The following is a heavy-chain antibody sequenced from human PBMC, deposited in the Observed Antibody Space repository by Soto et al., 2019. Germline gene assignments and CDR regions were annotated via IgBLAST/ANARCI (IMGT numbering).Heavy chain of an antibody. CDR1: GFTLSGSA. CDR3: TTTKYPWIY. D-gene: IGHD5-12*01. Sequence: EVQLVESGGGLVQPGGSLKLSCAASGFTLSGSAIHWVRQASGKGLEWVGRIRTKANNYATAFGASVKGSFTISRDDSKITAYLQMNSLKIEDTAVYYCTTTKYPWIYWGQGTTVTVSS. CDR2: IRTKANNYAT. J-gene: IGHJ6*02. V-gene: IGHV3-73*02.